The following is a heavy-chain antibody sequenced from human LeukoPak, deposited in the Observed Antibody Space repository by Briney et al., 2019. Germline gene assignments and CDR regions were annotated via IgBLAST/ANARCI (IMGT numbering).Heavy chain of an antibody. J-gene: IGHJ4*02. D-gene: IGHD6-13*01. CDR2: IRSKAYGGTT. Sequence: LSLTCAVYGGSFSGYYWSWVRQAPGKGLEWVGFIRSKAYGGTTEYAASVKGRFTISRDDSKSIAYLQMNSLKTEDTAVYYCTRSPIAAAGTNDYWGQGTLVTVSS. CDR1: GGSFSGYY. V-gene: IGHV3-49*04. CDR3: TRSPIAAAGTNDY.